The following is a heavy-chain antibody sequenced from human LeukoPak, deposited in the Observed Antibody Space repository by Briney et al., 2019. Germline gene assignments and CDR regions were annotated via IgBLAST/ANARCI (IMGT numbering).Heavy chain of an antibody. J-gene: IGHJ5*02. Sequence: NTSETLSLTCAVYGGSFSGYYWSWIRQPPGKGLEWIGEINHSGSTYYNPSLKSRVTISVDTSKNQFSLKLSSVTAADTAVYYCARGRTLYRYCSGGSCYHRFDPWGQGTLVTVSS. D-gene: IGHD2-15*01. V-gene: IGHV4-34*01. CDR1: GGSFSGYY. CDR3: ARGRTLYRYCSGGSCYHRFDP. CDR2: INHSGST.